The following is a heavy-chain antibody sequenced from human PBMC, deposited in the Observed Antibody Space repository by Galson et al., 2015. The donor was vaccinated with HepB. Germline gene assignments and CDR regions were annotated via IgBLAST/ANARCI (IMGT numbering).Heavy chain of an antibody. CDR1: GLTFSSYA. J-gene: IGHJ4*02. D-gene: IGHD3-3*02. Sequence: SLRLSCAASGLTFSSYAMSWVRQAPGKGLEWVSAISGSGGSTYYADSVKGRFTISRDNSKNTLYLQMNSLRAEDTAVYYCAKATHFWSGYPDYWGQGTLVTVSS. CDR3: AKATHFWSGYPDY. CDR2: ISGSGGST. V-gene: IGHV3-23*01.